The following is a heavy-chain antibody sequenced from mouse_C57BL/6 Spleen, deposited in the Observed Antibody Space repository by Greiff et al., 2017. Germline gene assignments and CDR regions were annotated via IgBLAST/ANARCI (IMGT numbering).Heavy chain of an antibody. Sequence: QVHVKQPGAELVRPGSSVKLSCKASGYTFTSYWMDWVKQRPGQGLEWIGNIYPSDSETPYNQKFKDKATLTVDKSSSTAYMQLSSLTSADSAVYYCARGGSYYFDYWGQGTTLTVSS. CDR3: ARGGSYYFDY. J-gene: IGHJ2*01. V-gene: IGHV1-61*01. D-gene: IGHD1-1*01. CDR1: GYTFTSYW. CDR2: IYPSDSET.